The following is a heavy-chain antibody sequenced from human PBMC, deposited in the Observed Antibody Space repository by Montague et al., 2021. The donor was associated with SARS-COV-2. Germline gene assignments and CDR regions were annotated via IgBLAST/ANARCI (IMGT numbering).Heavy chain of an antibody. V-gene: IGHV3-23*01. J-gene: IGHJ4*02. CDR2: ISNSGRPT. D-gene: IGHD3-10*01. CDR3: AKVRVAVIDKAEEGFDS. Sequence: SLRLSCAASGFIFNNYAMSRVRQAPGKGLEWVAPISNSGRPTYYVDSARGRFTISRDNSKTTVFLQMNGLRGEDTAVYYCAKVRVAVIDKAEEGFDSWGQGALVTVSS. CDR1: GFIFNNYA.